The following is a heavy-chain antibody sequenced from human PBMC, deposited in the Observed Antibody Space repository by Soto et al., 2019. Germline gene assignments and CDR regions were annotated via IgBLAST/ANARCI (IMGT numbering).Heavy chain of an antibody. Sequence: GGSLRLSCAASGFTFSSYAMSWVRQAPGKGLEWVSAISGSGGSTYYADSVKGRFTISRDNSKNTLYLQMNSLRSEDTAVYYCAREVMNRAMPSYYYYYGMDVWGQGTTVTVSS. J-gene: IGHJ6*02. V-gene: IGHV3-23*01. CDR1: GFTFSSYA. CDR2: ISGSGGST. D-gene: IGHD5-18*01. CDR3: AREVMNRAMPSYYYYYGMDV.